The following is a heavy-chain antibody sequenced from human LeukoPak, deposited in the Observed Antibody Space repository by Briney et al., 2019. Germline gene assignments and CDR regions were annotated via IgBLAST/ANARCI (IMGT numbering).Heavy chain of an antibody. V-gene: IGHV3-30-3*01. J-gene: IGHJ3*02. D-gene: IGHD5-24*01. CDR3: ASATRWLQPYDAFDI. CDR1: GFTFSSYA. CDR2: ISYDGSNK. Sequence: GGSLRLSCAASGFTFSSYAMHWVRQAPGKGLEWVAVISYDGSNKYYADSVKGRFTISRDNSKNTLYLQMNSLRAEDTAVYYCASATRWLQPYDAFDIWGQGTMVTVSS.